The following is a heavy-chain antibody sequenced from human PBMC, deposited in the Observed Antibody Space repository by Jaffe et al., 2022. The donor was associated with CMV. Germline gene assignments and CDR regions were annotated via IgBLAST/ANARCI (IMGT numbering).Heavy chain of an antibody. CDR1: GFTFSSYE. D-gene: IGHD2-2*01. CDR2: ISSSGSTI. Sequence: EVQLVESGGGLVQPGGSLRLSCAASGFTFSSYEMNWVRQAPGKGLEWVSYISSSGSTIYYADSVKGRFTISRDNAKNSLYLQMNSLRAEDTAVYYCAREVGYCSSTSCYYWFDPWGQGTLVTVSS. CDR3: AREVGYCSSTSCYYWFDP. J-gene: IGHJ5*02. V-gene: IGHV3-48*03.